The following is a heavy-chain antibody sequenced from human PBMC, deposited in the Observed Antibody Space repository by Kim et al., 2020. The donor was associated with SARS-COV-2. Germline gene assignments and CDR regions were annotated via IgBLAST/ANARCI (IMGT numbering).Heavy chain of an antibody. V-gene: IGHV3-13*01. CDR2: IGTESDT. Sequence: GGSLRPSCAASGFTFRRYDMHWVRQPKGKGLQWVSAIGTESDTFYLGYVKGRFTISRENARNSLYLQLNRLTVGDTATYYCARGTMGRAPGPDDAFDVWGQGTVVTVST. CDR1: GFTFRRYD. D-gene: IGHD3-10*01. CDR3: ARGTMGRAPGPDDAFDV. J-gene: IGHJ3*01.